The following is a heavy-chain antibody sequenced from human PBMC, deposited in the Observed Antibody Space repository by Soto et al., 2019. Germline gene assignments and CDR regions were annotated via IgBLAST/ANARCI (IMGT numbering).Heavy chain of an antibody. D-gene: IGHD6-13*01. Sequence: GGSLRLSCAASGFTFSSYSMNWVRQAPGKGLEWVSSISSSSSYIYYADSVKGRFTISRDNAKNSLYLQMNSLRAEDTAVYYCAREISRWSDAFDIWGQGTMVTVSS. CDR2: ISSSSSYI. CDR1: GFTFSSYS. CDR3: AREISRWSDAFDI. V-gene: IGHV3-21*01. J-gene: IGHJ3*02.